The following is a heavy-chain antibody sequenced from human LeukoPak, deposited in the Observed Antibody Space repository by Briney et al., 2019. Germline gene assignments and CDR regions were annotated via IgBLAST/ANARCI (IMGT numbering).Heavy chain of an antibody. CDR1: GFTFSSYA. J-gene: IGHJ4*02. Sequence: GSLRLSCAASGFTFSSYAMHWVRQPPGRGLDWVAHIRYDESDKYYADSVKGRFTISRDISKNTVYLQMNSLRVEDTAVYYCAKDFYWAFDYWGQGTLVTVSS. D-gene: IGHD2-8*02. CDR2: IRYDESDK. CDR3: AKDFYWAFDY. V-gene: IGHV3-30*02.